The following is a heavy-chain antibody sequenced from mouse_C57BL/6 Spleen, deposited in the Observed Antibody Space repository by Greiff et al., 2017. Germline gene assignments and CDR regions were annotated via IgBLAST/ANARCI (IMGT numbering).Heavy chain of an antibody. CDR3: ANYYGYDWFAY. CDR2: IDPNSGGT. CDR1: GYTFTSYW. Sequence: QVHVKQPGAELVKPGASVKLSCKASGYTFTSYWMHWVKQRPGRGLEWIGRIDPNSGGTKYNEKFKSKATLTVDKPSSTAYMQLSSLTSEDSAVYYCANYYGYDWFAYWGQGTLVTVSA. J-gene: IGHJ3*01. V-gene: IGHV1-72*01. D-gene: IGHD2-2*01.